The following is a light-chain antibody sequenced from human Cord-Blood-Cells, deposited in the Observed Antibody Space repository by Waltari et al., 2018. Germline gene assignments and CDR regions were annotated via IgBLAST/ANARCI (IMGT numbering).Light chain of an antibody. V-gene: IGLV2-23*02. CDR2: EVS. CDR3: CSYAGSSTYV. Sequence: QSALTQPASVSGSPGQSITIPCTGPSRAVGRYNLVSCYQQHPGKAPQPMIYEVSKRPSGVSNHFSGSKSGNTASLTISGLQAEDEADYYCCSYAGSSTYVFGTGTKVTVL. CDR1: SRAVGRYNL. J-gene: IGLJ1*01.